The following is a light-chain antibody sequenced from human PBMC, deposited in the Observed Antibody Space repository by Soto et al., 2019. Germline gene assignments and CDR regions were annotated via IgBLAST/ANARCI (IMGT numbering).Light chain of an antibody. CDR2: EVS. CDR1: SSDVGTYKY. Sequence: QSALTQPASVSGSPGQSITISCSGTSSDVGTYKYVSWYQQHPGKAPKLMIYEVSYRPSGVSNRFSGSKSGNTASLTISGLQAEDEADYFCSSYSSSSTLFVFGTGTKVTVL. V-gene: IGLV2-14*01. J-gene: IGLJ1*01. CDR3: SSYSSSSTLFV.